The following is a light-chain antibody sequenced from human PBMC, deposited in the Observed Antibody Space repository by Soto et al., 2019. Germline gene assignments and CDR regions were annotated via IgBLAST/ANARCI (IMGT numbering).Light chain of an antibody. CDR3: QHQSNWPRT. CDR1: QSVSNN. J-gene: IGKJ1*01. CDR2: GTS. V-gene: IGKV3-15*01. Sequence: EIVMTQSPVTLSVSPGERATLSCRASQSVSNNLAWYQQKPGQAPRLLIHGTSTRATGIPARFSGCGSGTEFTLTISSLQSEDSAIYYCQHQSNWPRTFGQGTKVEIK.